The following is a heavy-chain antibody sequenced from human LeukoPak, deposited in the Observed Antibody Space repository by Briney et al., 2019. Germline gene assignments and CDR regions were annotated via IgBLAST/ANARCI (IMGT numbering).Heavy chain of an antibody. CDR1: GFPLSSYS. J-gene: IGHJ4*02. D-gene: IGHD2-15*01. CDR2: ISSSGSAI. V-gene: IGHV3-48*01. CDR3: VRVKGSYFDY. Sequence: GGSLRLSCAASGFPLSSYSINWVRQAPGRGLEWVSYISSSGSAIYYVDSVKGRFTVSRDNAKNSLFLQVNSPRAEDTAVYYCVRVKGSYFDYWGQGALVTVSS.